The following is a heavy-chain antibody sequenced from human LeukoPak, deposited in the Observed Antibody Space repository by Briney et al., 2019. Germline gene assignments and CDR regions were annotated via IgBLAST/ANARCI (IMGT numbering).Heavy chain of an antibody. CDR1: GYTFTSYD. V-gene: IGHV1-8*01. CDR3: AREGGQQLVRGTFVEYFDY. D-gene: IGHD6-13*01. Sequence: ASLKVSCKASGYTFTSYDINWVRQATGQGLEWMVWMNPNSGNTGYAQKFQGRVTMTRNTSISTAYMELSSLRSEDTTVYYCAREGGQQLVRGTFVEYFDYGGQGTLVTVPS. CDR2: MNPNSGNT. J-gene: IGHJ4*02.